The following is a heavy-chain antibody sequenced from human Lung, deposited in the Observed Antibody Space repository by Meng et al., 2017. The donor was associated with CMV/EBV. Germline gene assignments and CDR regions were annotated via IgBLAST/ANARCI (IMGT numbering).Heavy chain of an antibody. CDR2: INAGNGNT. D-gene: IGHD3-9*01. V-gene: IGHV1-3*01. J-gene: IGHJ4*02. Sequence: QVELVQSWAEVTKPGASVTVSCKASGYTFTSDTMYWVRQAPEQRLEWMGWINAGNGNTKYSQKFQGRVTITRDTSARTAYMEVSSLRSEDTAVYYCAKTPRADWSVDYWGQGTLVTVSS. CDR3: AKTPRADWSVDY. CDR1: GYTFTSDT.